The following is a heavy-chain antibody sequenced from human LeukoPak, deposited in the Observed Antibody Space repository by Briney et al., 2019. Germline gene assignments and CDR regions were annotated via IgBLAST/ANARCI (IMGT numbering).Heavy chain of an antibody. V-gene: IGHV3-23*01. CDR1: GITLSNHG. Sequence: GGSVTLSRALSGITLSNHGMRWVRQAAGRGRGWVACVSVGGGRPHHADSVKGRFTISRDNPKNTLYLQMNSLRAEHTAVYFCAKRGVVIRVILVGFHKEAYYFDSWGQGALVTVSS. D-gene: IGHD3-22*01. CDR3: AKRGVVIRVILVGFHKEAYYFDS. J-gene: IGHJ4*02. CDR2: VSVGGGRP.